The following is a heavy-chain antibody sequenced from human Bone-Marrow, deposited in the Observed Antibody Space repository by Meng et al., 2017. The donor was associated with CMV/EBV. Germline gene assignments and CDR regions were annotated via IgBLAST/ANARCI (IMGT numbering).Heavy chain of an antibody. J-gene: IGHJ4*02. CDR1: GGSISSYY. CDR3: ARGLVYYDFWSGYYTGSSSFDY. V-gene: IGHV4-34*01. Sequence: SETLSLTCTVSGGSISSYYWSWIRQPPGKGLEWIGEINHSGSTNYNPSLKSRVTISVDTSKNQFSLKLSSVTAADTAVYYCARGLVYYDFWSGYYTGSSSFDYWGQGTLVTVSS. CDR2: INHSGST. D-gene: IGHD3-3*01.